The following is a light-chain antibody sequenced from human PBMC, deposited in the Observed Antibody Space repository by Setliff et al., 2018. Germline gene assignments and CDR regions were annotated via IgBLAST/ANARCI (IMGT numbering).Light chain of an antibody. V-gene: IGLV3-21*04. CDR2: YDS. J-gene: IGLJ1*01. CDR1: NIGGKS. CDR3: QVWDSGSEHYV. Sequence: SYELTQPPSVPVAPGKTARITCGGNNIGGKSVNWYQQKPGQAPALVIYYDSDRPSGIPERFFGSNSGNTATLTISRVEAGDEADYYCQVWDSGSEHYVFGTGTKVTV.